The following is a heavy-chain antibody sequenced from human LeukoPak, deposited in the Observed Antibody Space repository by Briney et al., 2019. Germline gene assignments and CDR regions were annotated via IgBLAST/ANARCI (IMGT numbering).Heavy chain of an antibody. Sequence: ASVKVSCKASGYTFTSYDINWVRQATGQGLEWMGWMNPNSGNTGYAQKFQGRVTMTRNTSISTAYMELSGLRSEDTAVYYCARGPSITMVRGVKITYFDYWGQGTLVTVSS. CDR1: GYTFTSYD. D-gene: IGHD3-10*01. CDR3: ARGPSITMVRGVKITYFDY. V-gene: IGHV1-8*01. J-gene: IGHJ4*02. CDR2: MNPNSGNT.